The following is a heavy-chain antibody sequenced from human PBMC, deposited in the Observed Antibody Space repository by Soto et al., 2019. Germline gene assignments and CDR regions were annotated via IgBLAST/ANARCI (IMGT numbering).Heavy chain of an antibody. CDR2: IWYDGSNT. CDR3: VRDLLGSGGHFDY. Sequence: PGGSLRLSCAASGFIFSSFGMHWVRQAPGKGLEWVAHIWYDGSNTYYADSVKGRFTISRGNSRNTVYLQMNSLRAEDTAVYHCVRDLLGSGGHFDYWGQGTPVTVSS. V-gene: IGHV3-33*01. D-gene: IGHD7-27*01. CDR1: GFIFSSFG. J-gene: IGHJ4*02.